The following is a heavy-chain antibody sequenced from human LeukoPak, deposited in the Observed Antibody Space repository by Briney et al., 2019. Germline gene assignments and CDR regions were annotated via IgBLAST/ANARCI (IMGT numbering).Heavy chain of an antibody. D-gene: IGHD2-8*01. CDR3: ARVIMSDYPTNFDY. J-gene: IGHJ4*02. CDR2: IIPIFGTA. Sequence: SVKVSCKASGGTFSSYAISWVRQAPGQGLEWMGGIIPIFGTANYAQKFQGRVTITADESTSTAYMELSSLRSEDTAVYYCARVIMSDYPTNFDYWGQGTLVTVSS. V-gene: IGHV1-69*13. CDR1: GGTFSSYA.